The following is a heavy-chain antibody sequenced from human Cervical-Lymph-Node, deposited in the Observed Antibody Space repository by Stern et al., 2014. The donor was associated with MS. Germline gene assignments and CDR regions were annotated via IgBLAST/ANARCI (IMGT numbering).Heavy chain of an antibody. CDR3: ARSGADWNYPSDS. J-gene: IGHJ4*02. Sequence: VQLVESGGGLVQPGGSLRLACAASGFTFSRYWMTWVRQAPGKGLEWVANIKQDESEKYYVDSVKGRFTISRDNAENSLYLQMNSLRAEDTAVYYCARSGADWNYPSDSWGQGTLVTVSS. V-gene: IGHV3-7*01. CDR2: IKQDESEK. D-gene: IGHD1-7*01. CDR1: GFTFSRYW.